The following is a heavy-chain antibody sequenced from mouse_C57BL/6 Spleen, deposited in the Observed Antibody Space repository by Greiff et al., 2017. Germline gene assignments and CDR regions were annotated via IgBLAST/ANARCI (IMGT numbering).Heavy chain of an antibody. CDR1: GFTFSSYT. J-gene: IGHJ4*01. V-gene: IGHV5-9*01. CDR2: ISGGGGNT. D-gene: IGHD2-2*01. Sequence: DVQLVESGGGLVKPGGSLKLSCAASGFTFSSYTMSWVRQTPGKRLVWVATISGGGGNTYYPAIVKGRFSISRDNAKNTLYLQMSSLRSEDTALYYCARHEGYDGAMDYWGQGTSVTVSS. CDR3: ARHEGYDGAMDY.